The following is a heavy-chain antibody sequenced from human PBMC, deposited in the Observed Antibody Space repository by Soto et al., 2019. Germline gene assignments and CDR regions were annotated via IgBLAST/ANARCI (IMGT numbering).Heavy chain of an antibody. CDR1: GFTFRSYS. CDR2: ISSGSSTI. Sequence: PGGSLRLSCAASGFTFRSYSMNWVRQAPGKGLEWVSYISSGSSTIHYADSVKGRFTISRDNAKNSLFLQMNSLRAEDTAVYYCARVVGALGHWFDPWGQGTLVTVSS. J-gene: IGHJ5*02. D-gene: IGHD1-26*01. V-gene: IGHV3-48*01. CDR3: ARVVGALGHWFDP.